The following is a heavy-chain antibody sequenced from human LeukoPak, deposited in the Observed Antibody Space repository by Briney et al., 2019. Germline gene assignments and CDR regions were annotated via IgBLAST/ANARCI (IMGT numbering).Heavy chain of an antibody. Sequence: GGSLRLSCAASGFTFSIYTMNWVRQAPGKGLEWVSSIYSGSGYIHYADSVKGRFTISRDNSENTLYLQMGGLRAEDTAVYYCAKGIGDMGYYFDRWGQGTLVTVSS. D-gene: IGHD2-15*01. V-gene: IGHV3-21*04. CDR3: AKGIGDMGYYFDR. CDR1: GFTFSIYT. CDR2: IYSGSGYI. J-gene: IGHJ4*02.